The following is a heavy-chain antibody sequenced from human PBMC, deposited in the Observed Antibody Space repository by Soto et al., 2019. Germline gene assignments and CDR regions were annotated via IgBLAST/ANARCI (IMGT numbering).Heavy chain of an antibody. V-gene: IGHV1-69*12. D-gene: IGHD2-15*01. CDR2: IIPIFGTA. Sequence: QVQLVQSGAEVKKPGSSVKVSCKASGGTFSSYAISWVRQAPGQGLEWMSGIIPIFGTANYAQKFQGRVTITADESTSTAYMELSSLRSEDTAVYYCARESRYCSAGSCYFLPGIDYWGQGTLVTVSS. J-gene: IGHJ4*02. CDR1: GGTFSSYA. CDR3: ARESRYCSAGSCYFLPGIDY.